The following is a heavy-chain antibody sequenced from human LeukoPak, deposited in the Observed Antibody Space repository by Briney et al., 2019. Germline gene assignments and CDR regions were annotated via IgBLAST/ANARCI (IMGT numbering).Heavy chain of an antibody. J-gene: IGHJ4*02. Sequence: GGSLRLSCAAFGFTFTHAWMSWVRQAPGKGLEWVGRIRSNADGGIADYAAPVKGRFAISRDDSKNTLYLQMNSLKTEDTAVYYCTTVFYDSSGYHLNYWGRGTLVTVSS. D-gene: IGHD3-22*01. V-gene: IGHV3-15*01. CDR3: TTVFYDSSGYHLNY. CDR1: GFTFTHAW. CDR2: IRSNADGGIA.